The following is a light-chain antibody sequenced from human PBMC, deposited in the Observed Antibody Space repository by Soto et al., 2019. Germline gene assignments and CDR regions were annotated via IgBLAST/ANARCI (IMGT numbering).Light chain of an antibody. J-gene: IGKJ1*01. CDR3: QQYSSYWT. V-gene: IGKV1-5*03. Sequence: DMQMTQSPSTLPAAVGYRVTITCRASQSISTWLAWYQQKPGKAPNLLIYKASYLASGVPSRFSGGGSGTEFTLTISSLQPDDFATYYCQQYSSYWTFGQGTKVDI. CDR1: QSISTW. CDR2: KAS.